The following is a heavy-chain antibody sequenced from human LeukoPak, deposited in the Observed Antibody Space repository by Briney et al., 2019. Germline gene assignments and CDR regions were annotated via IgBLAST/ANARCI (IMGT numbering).Heavy chain of an antibody. CDR3: AREEVTMXQXVNXGYYYYYMDV. CDR2: ISASGGST. J-gene: IGHJ6*03. D-gene: IGHD3-10*01. CDR1: GFIFSNYA. V-gene: IGHV3-23*01. Sequence: PGGSLRLSCAASGFIFSNYAMNWVRQAPGKGLEWVSVISASGGSTYYADSVKGRFSMSRDNSKNTLDLQLSSLRAEDTAVYYCAREEVTMXQXVNXGYYYYYMDVWGKGTTVTVSS.